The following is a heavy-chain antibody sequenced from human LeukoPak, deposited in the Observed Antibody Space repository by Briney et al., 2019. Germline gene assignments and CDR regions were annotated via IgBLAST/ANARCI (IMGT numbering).Heavy chain of an antibody. V-gene: IGHV3-23*01. D-gene: IGHD2-15*01. CDR1: GFTFSSYA. CDR3: AKDWAVVVVAARYFDY. J-gene: IGHJ4*02. Sequence: GGSLRISCAASGFTFSSYAMSWVRQAPGKGLEWVSAISGSGGSTYYADSVKGRFTISRDNSKNTLYLQMNSPRAEDTAVYYCAKDWAVVVVAARYFDYWGQGTLVTVSS. CDR2: ISGSGGST.